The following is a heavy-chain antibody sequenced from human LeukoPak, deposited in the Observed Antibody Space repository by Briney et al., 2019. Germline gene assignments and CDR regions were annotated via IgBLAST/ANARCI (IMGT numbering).Heavy chain of an antibody. CDR3: ARDLFSGSYQEDF. CDR1: GFTLSSYW. Sequence: GGSLRLSCAASGFTLSSYWMSWVRQAPGKGLEWVANIKYDGSAKYYVDSVKGRFTISRDDAKNSLYLEMNSLRDEDTAVYYCARDLFSGSYQEDFWGQGALVTVSS. CDR2: IKYDGSAK. J-gene: IGHJ4*02. D-gene: IGHD1-26*01. V-gene: IGHV3-7*01.